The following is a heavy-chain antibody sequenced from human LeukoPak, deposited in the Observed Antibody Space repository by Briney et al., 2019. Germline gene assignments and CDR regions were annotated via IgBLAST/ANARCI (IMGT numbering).Heavy chain of an antibody. D-gene: IGHD3-10*01. CDR3: ARDRESRSGSSYYFDY. V-gene: IGHV3-30*04. J-gene: IGHJ4*02. CDR2: ISYDGSNK. Sequence: PGGSLRLSCAASGFTFSSYAMHWVRQAPGKGLEWVAVISYDGSNKYYADSVKGRSTISRDNSKNTLYLQMNSLRAEDTAVYYCARDRESRSGSSYYFDYWGQGTLVTVSS. CDR1: GFTFSSYA.